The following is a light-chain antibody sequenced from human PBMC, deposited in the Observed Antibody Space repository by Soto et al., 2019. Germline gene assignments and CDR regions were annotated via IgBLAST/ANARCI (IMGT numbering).Light chain of an antibody. J-gene: IGKJ4*01. CDR2: GAT. V-gene: IGKV3-15*01. CDR1: QSFSIL. CDR3: QQYGSSPRLT. Sequence: EIVMTQSPATLSVSPGERATLSRRASQSFSILLAWYQQKPGQAPRLLIHGATTRATGIPARFSGSGSGTDYTLTISRLEPEDFAVYYCQQYGSSPRLTFGGGTK.